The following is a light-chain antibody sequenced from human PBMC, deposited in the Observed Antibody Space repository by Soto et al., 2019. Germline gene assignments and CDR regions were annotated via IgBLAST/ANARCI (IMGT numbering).Light chain of an antibody. CDR1: QSLLHSNGYNY. V-gene: IGKV2-28*01. CDR2: LGS. CDR3: MQALQTPRT. J-gene: IGKJ4*01. Sequence: DIVMTQSPLSLPVTPGEPASISCRSSQSLLHSNGYNYLDWYLQKPGQSPQLLIYLGSNRASGVPDRFSGSGSGTDFTLKISRVEAEDVGVYYCMQALQTPRTFXGGTKVDIK.